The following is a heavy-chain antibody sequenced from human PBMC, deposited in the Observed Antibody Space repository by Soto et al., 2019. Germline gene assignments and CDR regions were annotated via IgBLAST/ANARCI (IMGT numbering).Heavy chain of an antibody. V-gene: IGHV4-59*12. Sequence: QVQLQESGPGLVKPSETLSLTCSVSNGSISGFYWTWIRQPPGKILEWIGYIHYSGRTDNNPSLTCRATMSVDTSKNQFSLNLKSLTAADTPVYYCVRVGVGIGNHFDSWCRVTLVTVSS. D-gene: IGHD1-26*01. J-gene: IGHJ4*02. CDR3: VRVGVGIGNHFDS. CDR1: NGSISGFY. CDR2: IHYSGRT.